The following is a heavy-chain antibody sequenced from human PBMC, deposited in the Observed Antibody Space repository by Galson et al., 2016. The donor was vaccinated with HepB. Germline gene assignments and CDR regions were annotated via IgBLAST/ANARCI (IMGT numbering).Heavy chain of an antibody. D-gene: IGHD1/OR15-1a*01. V-gene: IGHV3-23*01. J-gene: IGHJ4*02. Sequence: SLRLSCAASGFTFSDYAMNWVRQAPGKGLEWVSSLSGSGGSRYFADSVKGRLTISRDDSMNTLYLQMNGLRADDTAVYYCAKGKWSWNTCFDSWGQGALVIVSS. CDR2: LSGSGGSR. CDR3: AKGKWSWNTCFDS. CDR1: GFTFSDYA.